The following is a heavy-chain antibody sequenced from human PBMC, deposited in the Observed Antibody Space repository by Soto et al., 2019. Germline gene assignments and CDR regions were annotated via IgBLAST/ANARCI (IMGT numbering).Heavy chain of an antibody. D-gene: IGHD2-15*01. CDR3: ARASDCSGGICTTWFHP. V-gene: IGHV1-18*01. CDR2: ISTSIGHT. CDR1: GYTFDDYS. J-gene: IGHJ5*02. Sequence: ASVKVSCKASGYTFDDYSITWVRQVPGQGLEWVGWISTSIGHTNYAQGFQGRVTMTTDSATTTAYMELRNLGSDDTALYYCARASDCSGGICTTWFHPWGQGTLVPVSS.